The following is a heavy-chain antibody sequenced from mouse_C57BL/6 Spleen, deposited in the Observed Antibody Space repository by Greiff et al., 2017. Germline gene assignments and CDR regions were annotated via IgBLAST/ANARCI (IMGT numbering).Heavy chain of an antibody. CDR2: INPNNGGT. V-gene: IGHV1-22*01. J-gene: IGHJ3*01. CDR3: ARNYDYLAWFAY. D-gene: IGHD2-4*01. CDR1: GYTFTDYN. Sequence: VQLKESGPELVKPGASVKMSCKASGYTFTDYNMHWVKQSHGKSLEWIGYINPNNGGTSYNQKFKGKATLTVNKSSSTAYMELRSLTSEDSAVYYCARNYDYLAWFAYWGQGTLVTVSA.